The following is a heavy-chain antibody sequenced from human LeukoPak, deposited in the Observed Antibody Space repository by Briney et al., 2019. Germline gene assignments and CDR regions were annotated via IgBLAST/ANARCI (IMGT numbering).Heavy chain of an antibody. J-gene: IGHJ6*02. D-gene: IGHD2-2*01. CDR3: ARGDYCSSTSCYPTAKYYYYYYGMDV. V-gene: IGHV3-21*01. CDR1: GFSFGDFG. Sequence: PGGSLRLSCAASGFSFGDFGMSWVRQAPGKGLEWVSSISSSSSYIYYADSVKGRFTISRDNAKNSLYLQMNSLRAEDTAVYYCARGDYCSSTSCYPTAKYYYYYYGMDVWGQGTTVTVSS. CDR2: ISSSSSYI.